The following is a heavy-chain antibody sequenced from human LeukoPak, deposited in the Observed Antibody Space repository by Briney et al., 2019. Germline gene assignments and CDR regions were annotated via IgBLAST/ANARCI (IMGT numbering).Heavy chain of an antibody. V-gene: IGHV4-59*01. J-gene: IGHJ4*02. D-gene: IGHD3-16*02. CDR1: GGSISSYY. CDR3: ARQQGVWGSYRYTDY. CDR2: IYYSGST. Sequence: PSETLSLTCTVSGGSISSYYWSWIRQPPGKGLEWIGYIYYSGSTNYNPSLKSRVTISVDTSKNQFSLKLSSVTAADTAVYYCARQQGVWGSYRYTDYWGQGTLVTVSS.